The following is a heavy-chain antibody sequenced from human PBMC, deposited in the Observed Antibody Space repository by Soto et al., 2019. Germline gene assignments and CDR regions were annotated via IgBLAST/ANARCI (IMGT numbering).Heavy chain of an antibody. CDR3: PRVGRLITAAGLLDA. D-gene: IGHD6-13*01. CDR2: IYYSGST. CDR1: NGSIGSYY. Sequence: PSETLSLTCTISNGSIGSYYWTWIRQPPGKGLEWIGHIYYSGSTNYNPSLKSRLTLSLDTSKNQFALKLTSVTAADTAVYYCPRVGRLITAAGLLDAWGQGTLVTVSS. V-gene: IGHV4-59*01. J-gene: IGHJ5*02.